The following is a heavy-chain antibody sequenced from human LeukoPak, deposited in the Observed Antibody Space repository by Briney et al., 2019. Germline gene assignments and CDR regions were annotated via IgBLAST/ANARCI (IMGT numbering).Heavy chain of an antibody. D-gene: IGHD2/OR15-2a*01. V-gene: IGHV3-53*01. Sequence: GGSLRLSCAASGFTVSSNYMSWVRQAPGKGLEWVSVIYSGGSTYYADSVKGRFTISRDNSKNTLCLQMNSLRAEDTAVYYCARRAGEYSHPYDYWGQGTLVTVSS. CDR3: ARRAGEYSHPYDY. J-gene: IGHJ4*02. CDR2: IYSGGST. CDR1: GFTVSSNY.